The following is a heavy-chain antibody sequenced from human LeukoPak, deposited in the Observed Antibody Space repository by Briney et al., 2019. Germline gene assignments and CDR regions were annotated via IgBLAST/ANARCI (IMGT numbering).Heavy chain of an antibody. CDR3: ARQSSLLWFGDFGY. Sequence: SETLSLTCTVSGGSISSYYWSWIRQPPGKGLEWIGYIYYSGSTNYNPSLKSRVTISVDTSKNQFSLKLSSVTAADTAVYYCARQSSLLWFGDFGYWGQGTLVTVSS. CDR2: IYYSGST. CDR1: GGSISSYY. V-gene: IGHV4-59*01. D-gene: IGHD3-10*01. J-gene: IGHJ4*02.